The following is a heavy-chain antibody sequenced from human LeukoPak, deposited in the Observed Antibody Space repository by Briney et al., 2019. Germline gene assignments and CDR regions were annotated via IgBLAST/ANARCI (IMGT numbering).Heavy chain of an antibody. CDR2: IYYSGST. Sequence: PSETLSLTCTVSGGSISSYYWSWIRQPPGKGLEWMGYIYYSGSTTYNPSLKSRVTISVDSSKNQFSLKLTSVTAADTAVYYCARDYDSTGYYDYWGQGTLVTVSS. D-gene: IGHD3-22*01. CDR3: ARDYDSTGYYDY. CDR1: GGSISSYY. J-gene: IGHJ4*02. V-gene: IGHV4-59*01.